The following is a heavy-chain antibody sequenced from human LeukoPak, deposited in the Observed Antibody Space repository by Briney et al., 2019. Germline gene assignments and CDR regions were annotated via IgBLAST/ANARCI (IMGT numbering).Heavy chain of an antibody. D-gene: IGHD6-13*01. Sequence: KPSETLSLTCAVYGGSFSGYYWSWIRQPPGKGLEWIGEINHSGSTNYNPSLKSRVTISVDTSKNQFSLKLSSVTAADTAVYYCARHGRSSSWDLDYWGQGTLVTVSS. CDR3: ARHGRSSSWDLDY. V-gene: IGHV4-34*01. CDR2: INHSGST. CDR1: GGSFSGYY. J-gene: IGHJ4*02.